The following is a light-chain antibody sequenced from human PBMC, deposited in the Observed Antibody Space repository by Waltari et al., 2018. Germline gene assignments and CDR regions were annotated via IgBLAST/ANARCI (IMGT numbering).Light chain of an antibody. CDR2: GNI. V-gene: IGLV1-40*01. J-gene: IGLJ2*01. CDR1: SSNIGVGYD. Sequence: QSVLTQPPSVSGAPGQRVPISCTGSSSNIGVGYDVHWYKQLPGTAPKLLIYGNINRPSGVPDRVSGSKSGTSASLAITGLQAEDEADYYCQSYDSSLSGSVFGGGTKLTVL. CDR3: QSYDSSLSGSV.